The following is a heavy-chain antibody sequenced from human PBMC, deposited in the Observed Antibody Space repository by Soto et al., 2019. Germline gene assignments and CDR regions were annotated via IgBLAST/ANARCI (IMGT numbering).Heavy chain of an antibody. V-gene: IGHV4-39*01. CDR2: IYYSGST. D-gene: IGHD3-3*01. Sequence: PSETLSLTCTVSGGSISSSSYYWGWIRQPPGKGLEWIGSIYYSGSTYYNPSLKSRVTISVDTSKNQFSLKLSSVTAADTAVYYCARTLEWLSPSSYYYYYYMDVWGKGTTVTVSS. J-gene: IGHJ6*03. CDR3: ARTLEWLSPSSYYYYYYMDV. CDR1: GGSISSSSYY.